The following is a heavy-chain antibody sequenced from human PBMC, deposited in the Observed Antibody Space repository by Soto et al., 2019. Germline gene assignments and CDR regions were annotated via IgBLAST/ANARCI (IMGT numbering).Heavy chain of an antibody. CDR1: GGSISSGGYS. CDR3: ARGQRPSYYYYYYGMDV. CDR2: IYHSGST. Sequence: SETLSLTCAVSGGSISSGGYSWSWIRQPPGKGLEWIGYIYHSGSTYYNPSLKSRVTISVDRSKNQFSLKLSSVTAADTAVYYCARGQRPSYYYYYYGMDVWGQGTTVTISS. D-gene: IGHD5-18*01. V-gene: IGHV4-30-2*01. J-gene: IGHJ6*02.